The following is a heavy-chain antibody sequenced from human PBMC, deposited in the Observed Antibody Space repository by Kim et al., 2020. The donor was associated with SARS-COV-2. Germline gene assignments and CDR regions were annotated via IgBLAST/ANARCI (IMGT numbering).Heavy chain of an antibody. D-gene: IGHD3-9*01. Sequence: ASVKVSCKASGYTFTSYAMHWVRQAPGQRLEWMGWINAGNGNTKYSQKFQGRVTITRDTSASTAYMELSSLRSEDTAVYYCARDLAPYYDILTGAFDIWGQGTMVTVSS. CDR1: GYTFTSYA. V-gene: IGHV1-3*01. J-gene: IGHJ3*02. CDR2: INAGNGNT. CDR3: ARDLAPYYDILTGAFDI.